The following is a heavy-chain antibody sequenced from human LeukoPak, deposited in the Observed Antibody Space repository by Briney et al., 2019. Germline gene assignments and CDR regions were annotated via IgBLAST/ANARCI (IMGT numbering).Heavy chain of an antibody. CDR1: GGSISSGDYY. V-gene: IGHV4-30-4*01. J-gene: IGHJ4*02. CDR3: ARGPHDYGDY. Sequence: SETLSLTCTVSGGSISSGDYYWSWIRQPPGKGLEWIGYIYYSGSTYYNPSLKSRVTISVDTSKNQSSLKLSSVTAADTAVYYCARGPHDYGDYWGQGTLVTVSS. CDR2: IYYSGST.